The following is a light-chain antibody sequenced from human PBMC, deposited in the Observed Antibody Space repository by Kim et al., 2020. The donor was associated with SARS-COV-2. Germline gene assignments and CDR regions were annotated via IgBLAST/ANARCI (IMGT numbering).Light chain of an antibody. CDR3: QQYNNWPHT. Sequence: SVSPGERATLSCRASQSVSSNLAWYQQKPGQAPRLLIYGASTRATGIPARFSGSGSGTEFTLTISSLQSEDSAVYYCQQYNNWPHTFGQGTKLEI. J-gene: IGKJ2*01. CDR2: GAS. V-gene: IGKV3-15*01. CDR1: QSVSSN.